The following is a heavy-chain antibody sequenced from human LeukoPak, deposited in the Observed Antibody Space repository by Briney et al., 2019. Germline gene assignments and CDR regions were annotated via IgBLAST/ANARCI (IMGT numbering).Heavy chain of an antibody. J-gene: IGHJ5*02. V-gene: IGHV3-48*04. Sequence: GGSLRLSCAASGFTFSAYSMNWVRQASGKGLEWVSYISGSSSPIFYADSVKGRFTISRDNAKNSLYLQMNSLRAEDTAMYYCAREPAAAGKNWFDPWGQGTLVTVSS. CDR3: AREPAAAGKNWFDP. CDR2: ISGSSSPI. CDR1: GFTFSAYS. D-gene: IGHD6-25*01.